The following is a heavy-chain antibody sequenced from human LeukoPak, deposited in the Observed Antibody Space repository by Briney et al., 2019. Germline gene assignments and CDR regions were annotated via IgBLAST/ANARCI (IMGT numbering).Heavy chain of an antibody. V-gene: IGHV3-74*01. CDR2: INSDGSST. CDR1: GFTFSSYW. Sequence: GSLRLSCAASGFTFSSYWMHWVRQAPGKGLVWVSRINSDGSSTSYADSVKGRFTISRDNAKNTLYLQMNSLRAEDTAVYYCARDMTRGSPFDYWGQGTLVTVSS. CDR3: ARDMTRGSPFDY. J-gene: IGHJ4*02. D-gene: IGHD1-26*01.